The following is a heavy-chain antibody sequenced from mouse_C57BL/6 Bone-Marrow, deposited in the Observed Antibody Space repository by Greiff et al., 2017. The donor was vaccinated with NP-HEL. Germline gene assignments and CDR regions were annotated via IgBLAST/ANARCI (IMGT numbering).Heavy chain of an antibody. CDR2: INPSSGYT. CDR1: GYTFTSYT. CDR3: ARSFGKLLPHV. J-gene: IGHJ1*03. Sequence: VQLQQSGAELARPGASVKMSCKASGYTFTSYTMHWVKQRPGQGLEWIGYINPSSGYTKYNQKFKDKATLTVDQSSSTAYMQLNSLTSEDSAVYYCARSFGKLLPHVWGTGTTVTVSS. D-gene: IGHD1-1*01. V-gene: IGHV1-4*01.